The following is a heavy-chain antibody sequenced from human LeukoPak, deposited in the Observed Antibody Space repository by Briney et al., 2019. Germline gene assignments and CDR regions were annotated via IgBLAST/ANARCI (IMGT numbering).Heavy chain of an antibody. Sequence: SETLSLTCAVYGGSFSGYYWSWTRQPPGKGLEWIGEINHSGSTNYNPTPKSRVTISVDTSKNQFSLKLSSVTAADTAVYYCASASGDYWGQGTLVTVSS. CDR2: INHSGST. V-gene: IGHV4-34*01. CDR1: GGSFSGYY. D-gene: IGHD1-26*01. J-gene: IGHJ4*02. CDR3: ASASGDY.